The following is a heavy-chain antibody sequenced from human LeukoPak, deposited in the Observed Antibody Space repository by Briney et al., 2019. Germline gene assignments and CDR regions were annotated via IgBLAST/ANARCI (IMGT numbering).Heavy chain of an antibody. CDR1: GYTFTSYG. D-gene: IGHD5-18*01. J-gene: IGHJ4*02. V-gene: IGHV1-18*01. CDR3: ARGPLGYSYGYEGIDY. CDR2: ISAYNGNT. Sequence: ASVKVSCKASGYTFTSYGISWVRQAPGQGLEWMGWISAYNGNTNYAQKLQGRVTLTTDTSTSTAYMELRSLRSDDTAVYYCARGPLGYSYGYEGIDYWAREPWSPSPQ.